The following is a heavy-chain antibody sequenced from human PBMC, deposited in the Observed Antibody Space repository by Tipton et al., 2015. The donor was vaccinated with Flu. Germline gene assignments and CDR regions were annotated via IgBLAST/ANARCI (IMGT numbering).Heavy chain of an antibody. D-gene: IGHD2-2*01. CDR3: ARQFCSSVTCYGDDAFAV. CDR2: ISHSGTT. J-gene: IGHJ3*01. V-gene: IGHV4-59*11. Sequence: TLSLTCSVSGGSIRSHYWSWIRQPPGTGLEWIGYISHSGTTSYNPFLKSRLTLSLDTSTNQFSLGLSSVTAADTALYFCARQFCSSVTCYGDDAFAVWGQGTKVIVSS. CDR1: GGSIRSHY.